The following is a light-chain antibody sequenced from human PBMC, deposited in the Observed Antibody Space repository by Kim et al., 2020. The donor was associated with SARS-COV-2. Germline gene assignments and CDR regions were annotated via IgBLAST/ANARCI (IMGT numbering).Light chain of an antibody. Sequence: SAGDRATLSCWDGQSVDDLFAWYHPRPGEAAGLLIFDASRRAAGIPAWVIGSESGTDFALTVGSLGPDDFAFYYCQQRSKWPPITFGQETRLEI. V-gene: IGKV3-11*01. J-gene: IGKJ5*01. CDR1: QSVDDL. CDR3: QQRSKWPPIT. CDR2: DAS.